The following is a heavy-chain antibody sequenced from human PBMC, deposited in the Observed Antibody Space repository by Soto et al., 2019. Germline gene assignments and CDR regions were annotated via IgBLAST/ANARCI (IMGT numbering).Heavy chain of an antibody. CDR1: GFSLSNARMG. CDR2: IFSNDEK. J-gene: IGHJ6*02. CDR3: ARDGXGYCISTSCNNYYYYGMDV. V-gene: IGHV2-26*01. D-gene: IGHD2-2*01. Sequence: QVTLKESGPVLVKPTETLTLTCTVSGFSLSNARMGVSWIRQPPGKALEWLAHIFSNDEKSYSTSLKSRLTISKDTSKSQVVLTMTNMDPVDTATYYCARDGXGYCISTSCNNYYYYGMDVWGQGTTVTVSS.